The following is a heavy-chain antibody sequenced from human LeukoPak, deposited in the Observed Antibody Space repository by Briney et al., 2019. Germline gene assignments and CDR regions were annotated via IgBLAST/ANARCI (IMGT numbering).Heavy chain of an antibody. V-gene: IGHV1-2*02. Sequence: ASVKVSCKASGYTXTGYYMHWVRQAPGQGLEWMGWINPNSGGTNYAQKFQGRVTMTRDTSISTAYMELSRLRSDDTAVYYCARGPGDYSNYFDYWGQGTLVTVSS. J-gene: IGHJ4*02. CDR2: INPNSGGT. D-gene: IGHD4-17*01. CDR1: GYTXTGYY. CDR3: ARGPGDYSNYFDY.